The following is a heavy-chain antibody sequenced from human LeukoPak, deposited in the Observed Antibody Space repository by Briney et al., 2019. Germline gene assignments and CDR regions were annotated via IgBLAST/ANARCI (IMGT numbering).Heavy chain of an antibody. CDR1: GYTFTSYD. V-gene: IGHV1-8*01. CDR2: MNPNSGNT. Sequence: GASVKVSCKASGYTFTSYDINWVRQATGQGLEWMGWMNPNSGNTGYAQKFQGRVTMTRNTSISTAYMELSRLRSDDTAVYYCARELNQAAAGNDYWGQGTLVTVSS. CDR3: ARELNQAAAGNDY. D-gene: IGHD6-13*01. J-gene: IGHJ4*02.